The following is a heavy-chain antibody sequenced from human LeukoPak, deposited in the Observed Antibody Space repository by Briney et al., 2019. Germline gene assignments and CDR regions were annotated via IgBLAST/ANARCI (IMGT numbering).Heavy chain of an antibody. CDR3: AKRSPPH. CDR1: GFSITTND. Sequence: GGSLRLSCTASGFSITTNDMNWVRQAPGKGPEWVALIYISGITKYADPVHGRFTLSRDNCKSTLYLEMNSLRAEDSAVYYCAKRSPPHWGQGTLVTVFS. J-gene: IGHJ4*02. D-gene: IGHD3-10*01. V-gene: IGHV3-66*04. CDR2: IYISGIT.